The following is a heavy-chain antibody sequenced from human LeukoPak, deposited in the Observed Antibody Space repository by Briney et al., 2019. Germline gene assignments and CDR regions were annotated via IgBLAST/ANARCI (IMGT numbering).Heavy chain of an antibody. CDR3: ARHGTGDYAFYYYYGMDV. Sequence: SETLSLTCTVSGGSISSSSYYWGWIRQPPGTGLEWIGSIYYSGSTYYNPSLKSRVTISVDTSKNQFSLKLSSVTAADTAVYYCARHGTGDYAFYYYYGMDVWGQGTTVTVSS. CDR2: IYYSGST. D-gene: IGHD4-17*01. V-gene: IGHV4-39*01. CDR1: GGSISSSSYY. J-gene: IGHJ6*02.